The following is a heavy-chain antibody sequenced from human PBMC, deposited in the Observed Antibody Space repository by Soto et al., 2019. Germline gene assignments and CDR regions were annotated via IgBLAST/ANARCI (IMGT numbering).Heavy chain of an antibody. CDR2: IWYDGSNK. D-gene: IGHD6-13*01. V-gene: IGHV3-33*01. CDR3: AGVFGSSWALDY. Sequence: QVQLVESGGGVVQPGRSLRLSCAASGFTFSSYGRHWVRQAPGKGLEWVAVIWYDGSNKYYADSVKGRFTISRDNSKNTLYLQMNSLRAEDTAVYYCAGVFGSSWALDYWGQGTLVTVSS. J-gene: IGHJ4*02. CDR1: GFTFSSYG.